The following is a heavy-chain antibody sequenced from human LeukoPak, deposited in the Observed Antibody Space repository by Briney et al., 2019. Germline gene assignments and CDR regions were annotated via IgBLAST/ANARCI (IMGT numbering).Heavy chain of an antibody. J-gene: IGHJ6*03. V-gene: IGHV3-21*01. CDR1: GFTFSSYS. CDR3: ARVGDYYYVDV. CDR2: ISSSSYI. D-gene: IGHD3-10*01. Sequence: PGGSLRLSCAASGFTFSSYSVNWVRQAPGKGLEWVSSISSSSYIYYADSVKGRFTISRDNAKNSLYLQMNSLRAEDTAVYYCARVGDYYYVDVWGKGTTVTVSS.